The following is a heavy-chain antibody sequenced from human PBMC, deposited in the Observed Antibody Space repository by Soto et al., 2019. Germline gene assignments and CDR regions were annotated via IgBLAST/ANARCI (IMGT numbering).Heavy chain of an antibody. CDR1: GFTFSSYA. J-gene: IGHJ5*02. Sequence: GGSLRLSCAASGFTFSSYAMHWVRQAPGKGLEWVAVISYDGSNKYYADSVKGRFTISRDNSKNTLYLQMNSLRAEDTAVYYCARGVVVAATSWFDPWGQGTLATVSS. CDR2: ISYDGSNK. D-gene: IGHD2-15*01. CDR3: ARGVVVAATSWFDP. V-gene: IGHV3-30-3*01.